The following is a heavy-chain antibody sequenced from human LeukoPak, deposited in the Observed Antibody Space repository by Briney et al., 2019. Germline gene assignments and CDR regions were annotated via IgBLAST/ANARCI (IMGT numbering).Heavy chain of an antibody. CDR1: GFTFRNHG. J-gene: IGHJ5*02. Sequence: GTSLRLSCAASGFTFRNHGMHWVRQAPGKGLEWVAVIWYDGSNKYYADSVKGRFTISRDNSKNTPDLQMNSLRAEDTAVYYCARDIASRRVDVWGQGSLVSVSS. CDR2: IWYDGSNK. D-gene: IGHD6-6*01. V-gene: IGHV3-33*01. CDR3: ARDIASRRVDV.